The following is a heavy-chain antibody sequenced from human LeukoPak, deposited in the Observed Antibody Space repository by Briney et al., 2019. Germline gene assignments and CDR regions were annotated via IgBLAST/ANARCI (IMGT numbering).Heavy chain of an antibody. CDR2: INHSGST. J-gene: IGHJ4*02. CDR1: GGSFSGYY. D-gene: IGHD1-26*01. V-gene: IGHV4-34*01. Sequence: SETLSLTCAVYGGSFSGYYWSWIRQPPGKGLEWIGEINHSGSTNYNPSLKSRVTISVDTSKNQFSLKLSSVTAADTAVYYCARRYSGRYYNNWGQGTLVTVSS. CDR3: ARRYSGRYYNN.